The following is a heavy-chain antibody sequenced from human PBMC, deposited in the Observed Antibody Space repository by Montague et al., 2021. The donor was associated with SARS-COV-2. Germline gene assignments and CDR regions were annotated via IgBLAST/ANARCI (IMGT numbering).Heavy chain of an antibody. CDR2: ISGSGGST. Sequence: SLRLSCAASGFTFSIYAMSWVRQAPGKGLEWVSAISGSGGSTYYADSVKGRFTISRDNSNNTLYLQMNGLRAEDTAVYYCATAWLQLWGNFDYWGQGTLVTVSS. CDR3: ATAWLQLWGNFDY. V-gene: IGHV3-23*01. CDR1: GFTFSIYA. D-gene: IGHD5-18*01. J-gene: IGHJ4*02.